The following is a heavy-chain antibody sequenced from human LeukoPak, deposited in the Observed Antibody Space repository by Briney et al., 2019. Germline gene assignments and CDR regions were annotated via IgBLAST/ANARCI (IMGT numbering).Heavy chain of an antibody. CDR1: GFTFSSYD. CDR3: ARDGGIAAAGFYYYYGMDV. Sequence: GGSLRLSCAASGFTFSSYDMHWVRQATGKGLEWVSAIGTAGDTYYPGSVKGRFTISRENAKNSLYLQMNSLRAGDTAVYYCARDGGIAAAGFYYYYGMDVWGQGTTVTVSS. V-gene: IGHV3-13*01. CDR2: IGTAGDT. D-gene: IGHD6-13*01. J-gene: IGHJ6*02.